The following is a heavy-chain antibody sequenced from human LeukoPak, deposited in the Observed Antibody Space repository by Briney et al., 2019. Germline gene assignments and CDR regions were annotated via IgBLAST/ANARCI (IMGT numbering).Heavy chain of an antibody. CDR2: ISYDGSNK. CDR3: ARDSAPYYYDSSGYHNPSDY. V-gene: IGHV3-30-3*01. CDR1: GFTFSSYA. Sequence: GGSLRLSCAASGFTFSSYAMHWVRQAPGKGLEWVAVISYDGSNKYYADSVKGRFTISRDNSKNTLYLQMNSLRAEDTAVYYCARDSAPYYYDSSGYHNPSDYWGQGTLVTVSS. J-gene: IGHJ4*02. D-gene: IGHD3-22*01.